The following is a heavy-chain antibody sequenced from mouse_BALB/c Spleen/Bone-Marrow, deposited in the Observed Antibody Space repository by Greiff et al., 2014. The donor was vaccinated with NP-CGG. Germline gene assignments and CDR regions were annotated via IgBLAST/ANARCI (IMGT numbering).Heavy chain of an antibody. CDR3: ARITTATGAMDY. CDR2: IWADGST. D-gene: IGHD1-2*01. CDR1: GFSLTNYG. Sequence: VMLVESGPGLVAPSQSLSITCTVSGFSLTNYGVHWVRQPPGKGLEWLGVIWADGSTNYNSALMTRLCINKDNSKSKVFFKMNSLQTDDPAMYYCARITTATGAMDYWGQGTSVTVSS. J-gene: IGHJ4*01. V-gene: IGHV2-9*02.